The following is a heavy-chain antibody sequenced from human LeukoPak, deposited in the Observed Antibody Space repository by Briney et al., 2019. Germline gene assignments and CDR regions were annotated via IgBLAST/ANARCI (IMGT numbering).Heavy chain of an antibody. J-gene: IGHJ4*02. D-gene: IGHD3-22*01. Sequence: PSETLSLTCTVSGGSISSSSYYWGWIRQPPGKGLEWIGSIYHSGSTYYNPSLKSRVTISVDTSKNQFSLKLSSVTAADTAVYYCARLEPGAYYYDSSGSTHLLGENYFDYWGQGTLVTVSS. CDR1: GGSISSSSYY. CDR2: IYHSGST. V-gene: IGHV4-39*07. CDR3: ARLEPGAYYYDSSGSTHLLGENYFDY.